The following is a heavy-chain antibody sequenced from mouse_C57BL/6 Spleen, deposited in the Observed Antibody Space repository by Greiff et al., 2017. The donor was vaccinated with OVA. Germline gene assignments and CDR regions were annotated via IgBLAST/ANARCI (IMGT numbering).Heavy chain of an antibody. J-gene: IGHJ2*01. Sequence: EVKLMESGGGLVKPGGSLKLSCAASGFTFSSYAMSWVRQTPEKRLEWVATISDGGSYTYYPDNVKGRFTISRDNAKNNLYLQMSHLKSEDTAMYYCARGGLTGTLYYFDYWGQGTTLTVSS. CDR3: ARGGLTGTLYYFDY. CDR1: GFTFSSYA. V-gene: IGHV5-4*03. CDR2: ISDGGSYT. D-gene: IGHD4-1*01.